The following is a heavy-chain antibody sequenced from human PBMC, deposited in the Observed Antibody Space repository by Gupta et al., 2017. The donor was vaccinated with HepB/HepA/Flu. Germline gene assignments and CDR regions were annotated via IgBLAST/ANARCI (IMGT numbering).Heavy chain of an antibody. J-gene: IGHJ4*02. CDR1: GFTFDDYA. CDR3: AKATYYDASYGNFDY. Sequence: EVQLVESGGGLVQPGRSLRLSCAASGFTFDDYAMHWVRQAPGKGLEWVSGISWNSGSIGYADSVKGRFTISRDNAKNSLYLQMNSLRAEDTALYYCAKATYYDASYGNFDYWGQGTLVTVSS. V-gene: IGHV3-9*01. CDR2: ISWNSGSI. D-gene: IGHD3-22*01.